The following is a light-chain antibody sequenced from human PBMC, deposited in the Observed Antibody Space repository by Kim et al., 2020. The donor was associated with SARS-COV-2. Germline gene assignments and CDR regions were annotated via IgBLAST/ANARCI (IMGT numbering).Light chain of an antibody. CDR1: QTIRPW. CDR2: ETS. CDR3: QKYNNFWT. Sequence: CGSVGDTATINGRDNQTIRPWLAGYQKKPGKAPKLLIYETSNGEGGVPIRFSGSGSGTEFPRTINGLQPDNLATNFCQKYNNFWTFGQGTKVDIK. V-gene: IGKV1-5*03. J-gene: IGKJ1*01.